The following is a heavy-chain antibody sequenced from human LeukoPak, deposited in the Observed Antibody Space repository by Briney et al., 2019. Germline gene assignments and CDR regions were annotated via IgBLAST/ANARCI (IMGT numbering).Heavy chain of an antibody. CDR2: MNPNSGNT. Sequence: ASVKVSCKASGYTFTSYDINWVRQATGQGLEWMGWMNPNSGNTGYAQKFQGRVTITADKSTSTAYMELSSLRSEDTAVYYCASPPYYYDSSGYYPNYYYGMDVWGQGTTVTVSS. CDR1: GYTFTSYD. J-gene: IGHJ6*02. CDR3: ASPPYYYDSSGYYPNYYYGMDV. V-gene: IGHV1-8*01. D-gene: IGHD3-22*01.